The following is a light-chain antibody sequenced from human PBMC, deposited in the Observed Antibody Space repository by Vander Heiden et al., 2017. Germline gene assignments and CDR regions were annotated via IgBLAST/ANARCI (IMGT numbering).Light chain of an antibody. V-gene: IGKV2-28*01. J-gene: IGKJ2*01. CDR2: LGS. CDR1: QSLSHSNGNNY. Sequence: DIVMTQSPLSLPVTPGEPGSISCRCSQSLSHSNGNNYLDWYLQKPGQSPQLLIYLGSNRASGVPDRFSGSGSGTDFTLTISSVEAEDVAVYYCLQALQTPRTFGQGTKLEIK. CDR3: LQALQTPRT.